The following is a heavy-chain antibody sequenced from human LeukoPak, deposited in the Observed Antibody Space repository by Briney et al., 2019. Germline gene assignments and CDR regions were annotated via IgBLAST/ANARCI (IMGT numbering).Heavy chain of an antibody. J-gene: IGHJ4*02. V-gene: IGHV3-23*01. CDR2: ISGSGDNT. D-gene: IGHD3-22*01. CDR1: GFTFSSYA. Sequence: GGSLRLSCAASGFTFSSYAMSWVRQAPGKGLEWVSGISGSGDNTYYADSVKGRFTISRDNSKNTLYEQVNSLGTEDTAAYYCAKGSYYDSSGSFYFDYWGQGTLVTVSS. CDR3: AKGSYYDSSGSFYFDY.